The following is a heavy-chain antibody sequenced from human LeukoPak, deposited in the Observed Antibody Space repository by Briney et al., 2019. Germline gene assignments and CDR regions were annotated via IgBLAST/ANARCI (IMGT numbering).Heavy chain of an antibody. CDR3: ARDLGLWFGSIGGAFDI. CDR1: GFTFSSYE. D-gene: IGHD3-10*01. J-gene: IGHJ3*02. Sequence: GGSLRLSCAASGFTFSSYEMNWVRQAPGKGLEWVSYIRSSGNTIYYADSVKGRFTISRDNAKNSLYLQMNSLRAEDTAVYYCARDLGLWFGSIGGAFDIWGQGTMVTVSS. CDR2: IRSSGNTI. V-gene: IGHV3-48*03.